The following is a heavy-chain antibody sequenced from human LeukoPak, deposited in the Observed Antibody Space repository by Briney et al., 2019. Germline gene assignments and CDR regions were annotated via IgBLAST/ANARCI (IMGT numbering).Heavy chain of an antibody. CDR3: ARDPNYYDSSGYYSPAFDI. D-gene: IGHD3-22*01. Sequence: ASVKVSCKASRYTFTSYDINWVRQATGQGLEWMGWMNPNSGNTGYAQKFQGRVTMTRNTSISTAYMELSSLRSEDTAVYYCARDPNYYDSSGYYSPAFDIWGQGTMVTVSS. CDR2: MNPNSGNT. CDR1: RYTFTSYD. J-gene: IGHJ3*02. V-gene: IGHV1-8*01.